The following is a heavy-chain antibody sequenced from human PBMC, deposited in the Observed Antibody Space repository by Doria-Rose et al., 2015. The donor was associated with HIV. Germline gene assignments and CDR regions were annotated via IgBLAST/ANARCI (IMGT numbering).Heavy chain of an antibody. CDR3: ARIKSSRWYHKYYFDF. J-gene: IGHJ4*02. V-gene: IGHV2-26*01. CDR2: IFAGDDR. Sequence: QESGPVLVKPTETLTLTCAVSGVSLSSPGMGVSWIRQPPGKALEWLANIFAGDDRSYKTSLKSRLTISRVTSKSQVVLTITDMDPVDTATYYCARIKSSRWYHKYYFDFWGQGTLVIVSA. D-gene: IGHD6-13*01. CDR1: GVSLSSPGMG.